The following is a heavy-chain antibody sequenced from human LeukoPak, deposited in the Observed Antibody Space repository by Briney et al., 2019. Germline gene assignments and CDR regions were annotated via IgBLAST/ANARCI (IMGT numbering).Heavy chain of an antibody. CDR3: ARGFGVSLDAFDI. J-gene: IGHJ3*02. CDR1: GFTFSSYG. CDR2: IWYDGSNK. V-gene: IGHV3-33*01. Sequence: PGRSLRLSCAASGFTFSSYGMHWVRQAPGKGLEWVAVIWYDGSNKYYADSVKGRFTISRDNSKNTLYLQMNSLRAEDTAVYYCARGFGVSLDAFDIWGQGTMVTVSS. D-gene: IGHD2-8*01.